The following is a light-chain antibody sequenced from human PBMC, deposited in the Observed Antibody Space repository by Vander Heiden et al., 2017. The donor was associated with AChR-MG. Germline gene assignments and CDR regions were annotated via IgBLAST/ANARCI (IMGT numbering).Light chain of an antibody. J-gene: IGKJ2*01. CDR3: QQYYSNPYT. CDR1: QSVLYSSNNKNY. V-gene: IGKV4-1*01. Sequence: DIVMTQSPDSLAVSLGERATLRCKSSQSVLYSSNNKNYVAWYQQKPGQPPKLLFYWASTREYGIPDRFSGSGSGTDFTLTISSLQAEDVAVYYCQQYYSNPYTLGQGTKLEIK. CDR2: WAS.